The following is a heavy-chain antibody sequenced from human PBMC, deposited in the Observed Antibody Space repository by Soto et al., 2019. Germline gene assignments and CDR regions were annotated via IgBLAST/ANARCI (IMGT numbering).Heavy chain of an antibody. CDR2: ISSSGGST. CDR1: GFTFSSYA. V-gene: IGHV3-23*01. CDR3: AKDFSSGWNNFGY. Sequence: EVQLLESGGGLVQPGGSLRLSYAASGFTFSSYAMTWVRQAPGKGLEWVSAISSSGGSTYYADSVKGRFTISRDNSKNTLYLQMNSLRAEDTAVYYCAKDFSSGWNNFGYWGQGTLVTVSS. D-gene: IGHD3-22*01. J-gene: IGHJ4*02.